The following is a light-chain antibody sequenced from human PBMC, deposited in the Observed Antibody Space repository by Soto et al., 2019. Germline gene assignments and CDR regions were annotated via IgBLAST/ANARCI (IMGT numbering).Light chain of an antibody. CDR3: QQYNNWPPLT. Sequence: EIVMTQSPATLSVSRGERATLSCRASQSVSSNLAWYQQKPGQAPRLLIYGASTRATGIPARFSGSGSGTEFTLTISSLQSEDFAVYYRQQYNNWPPLTFGGGTKVEIK. CDR2: GAS. CDR1: QSVSSN. V-gene: IGKV3-15*01. J-gene: IGKJ4*01.